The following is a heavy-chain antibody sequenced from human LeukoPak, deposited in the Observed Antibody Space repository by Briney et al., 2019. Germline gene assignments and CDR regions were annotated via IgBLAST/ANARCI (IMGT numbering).Heavy chain of an antibody. CDR1: GFIFNNDA. V-gene: IGHV3-33*01. Sequence: GGSLRLSCAASGFIFNNDAMHWVRQAPGKGLEWVAFIWFDGSNKHYADSVKGRFTISRDNSEDTLYLQMNSLRAEDTAVYYCVRDPSGSGFAFDSWGQGALVTVSS. CDR3: VRDPSGSGFAFDS. J-gene: IGHJ4*02. D-gene: IGHD1-1*01. CDR2: IWFDGSNK.